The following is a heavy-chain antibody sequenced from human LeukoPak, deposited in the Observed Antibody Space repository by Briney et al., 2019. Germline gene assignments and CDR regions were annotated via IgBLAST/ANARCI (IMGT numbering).Heavy chain of an antibody. J-gene: IGHJ4*02. CDR3: ASDTNYYGSDY. V-gene: IGHV4-39*07. D-gene: IGHD3-10*01. CDR1: GGSISSSSYY. CDR2: IYYSGST. Sequence: SETLSLTCTVSGGSISSSSYYWGWIRQPPGKGLEWIGSIYYSGSTYYNPSLKSRVTISVDTSKNQFSLKLSSVTAADTAVYYCASDTNYYGSDYWGQGTLVTVSS.